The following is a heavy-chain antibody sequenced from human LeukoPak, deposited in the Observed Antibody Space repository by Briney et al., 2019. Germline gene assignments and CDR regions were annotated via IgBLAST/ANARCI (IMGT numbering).Heavy chain of an antibody. CDR3: ARGGTLTTSYYYYYMDV. CDR1: GGTFSSYA. CDR2: IIPGFATP. D-gene: IGHD4-11*01. V-gene: IGHV1-69*05. J-gene: IGHJ6*03. Sequence: AVKVSCKASGGTFSSYAISWVRQAPGQGLEWMGRIIPGFATPEYAQKFQGRVTITTDESTSTVYMEMSGLRSEDTALYYCARGGTLTTSYYYYYMDVWGKGTTVTVSS.